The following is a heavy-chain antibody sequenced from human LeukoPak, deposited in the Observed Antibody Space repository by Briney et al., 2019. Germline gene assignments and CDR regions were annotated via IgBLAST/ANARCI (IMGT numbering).Heavy chain of an antibody. D-gene: IGHD3-10*01. Sequence: PSETLSLTCTVSGGSISSYYWSWIRQPPGKGLEWIGYIYYSGTTNYNPSLKSRVTISVDTSKNQFSLKLSSVTAADTAVYYCARLGRVRGVMGWFDPWGQGTLVTVSS. CDR2: IYYSGTT. J-gene: IGHJ5*02. V-gene: IGHV4-59*08. CDR1: GGSISSYY. CDR3: ARLGRVRGVMGWFDP.